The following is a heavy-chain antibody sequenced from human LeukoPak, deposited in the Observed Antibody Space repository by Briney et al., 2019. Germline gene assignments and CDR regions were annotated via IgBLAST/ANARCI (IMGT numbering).Heavy chain of an antibody. CDR2: IRQDGSEK. V-gene: IGHV3-7*03. J-gene: IGHJ6*02. Sequence: GGFLRLSCAASGFTFSSYWMTWVRQAPGQGLEWVANIRQDGSEKHYVDSVKGRFTISRDNSKNSLYLQMNSLRAEDTAVYYCVRAMDVWGQGTTVTVSS. CDR1: GFTFSSYW. CDR3: VRAMDV.